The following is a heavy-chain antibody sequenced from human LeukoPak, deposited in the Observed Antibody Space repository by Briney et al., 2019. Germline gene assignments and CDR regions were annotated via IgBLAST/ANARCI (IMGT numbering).Heavy chain of an antibody. V-gene: IGHV1-3*03. D-gene: IGHD4-17*01. CDR3: ARGWVYGDYVWYMDV. CDR1: GYTFTSYA. CDR2: INAGNGNT. J-gene: IGHJ6*03. Sequence: ASVKVSCKASGYTFTSYAMHWVRQAPGQRLEWMGWINAGNGNTKYSQEFQGRVTTTRNTSASTAYMELSSLRSEDMAVYYCARGWVYGDYVWYMDVWGKGTTVTVSS.